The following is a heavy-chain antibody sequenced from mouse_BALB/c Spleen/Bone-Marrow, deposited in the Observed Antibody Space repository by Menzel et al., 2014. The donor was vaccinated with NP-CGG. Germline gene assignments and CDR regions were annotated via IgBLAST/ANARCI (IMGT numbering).Heavy chain of an antibody. Sequence: VQLQQSGAELVRPGTSVKVSCKASGYAFTNYLIEWVKQRPGQGLEWIGVINPGSGDTNYNEKFKGKATLTADKSSNTLYMQIISLTSDDSSVYFCEKRYYVYWYIYVWGEGTTVTVSS. CDR3: EKRYYVYWYIYV. D-gene: IGHD1-1*01. J-gene: IGHJ1*01. CDR2: INPGSGDT. V-gene: IGHV1-54*01. CDR1: GYAFTNYL.